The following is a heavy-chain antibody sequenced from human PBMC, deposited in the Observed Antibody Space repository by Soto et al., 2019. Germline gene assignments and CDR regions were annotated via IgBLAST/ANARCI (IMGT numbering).Heavy chain of an antibody. CDR2: IYYSGST. CDR1: GGSISSGDYY. CDR3: ARWIQLWSPIGRHYRYGDV. Sequence: SETLSLTCTVSGGSISSGDYYWSWIRQPPGKGLEWIGYIYYSGSTYYNPSLKSRVTISVDTSKNQFSLKLSSVTAADTAVYYCARWIQLWSPIGRHYRYGDVWGQGTTVT. J-gene: IGHJ6*02. V-gene: IGHV4-30-4*01. D-gene: IGHD5-18*01.